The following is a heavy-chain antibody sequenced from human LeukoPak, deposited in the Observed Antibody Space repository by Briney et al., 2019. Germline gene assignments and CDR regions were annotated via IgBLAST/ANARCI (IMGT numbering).Heavy chain of an antibody. CDR2: ISGSGGST. D-gene: IGHD6-19*01. Sequence: GGSLRLSCAASGFTFSSYAMSWVRQAPGKGLEWVSAISGSGGSTYYADSVKGRFTISRDNSKNTLYLQMNSLRAEDTALYYCAKDVREYSSGCGYWGQGTLVTVSS. J-gene: IGHJ4*02. CDR3: AKDVREYSSGCGY. CDR1: GFTFSSYA. V-gene: IGHV3-23*01.